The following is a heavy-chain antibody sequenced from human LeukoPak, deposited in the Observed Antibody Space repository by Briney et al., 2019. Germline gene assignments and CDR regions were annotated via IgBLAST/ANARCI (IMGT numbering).Heavy chain of an antibody. V-gene: IGHV3-33*01. CDR2: IWSDGSND. CDR3: ARDPSGSGWSLSD. J-gene: IGHJ4*02. D-gene: IGHD6-19*01. CDR1: GFNFGSDA. Sequence: PGGSLRLSCTASGFNFGSDAMHWVRQAPGKGLEWVAFIWSDGSNDHYADSVKGRFTISRDNSKNTVYLQMNSLRVEDTAVYYCARDPSGSGWSLSDWGQGTPVTVSS.